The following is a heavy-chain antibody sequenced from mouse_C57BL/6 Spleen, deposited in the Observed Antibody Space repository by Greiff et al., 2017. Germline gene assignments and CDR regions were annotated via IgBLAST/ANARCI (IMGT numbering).Heavy chain of an antibody. CDR1: GYAFSSYW. D-gene: IGHD2-4*01. CDR3: ARGVDYGWFAY. Sequence: QVHVKQSGAELVKPGASVKISCKASGYAFSSYWMNWVKQRPGKGLEWIGQIYPGDGDTNYNGKFKGKATLTADKSSSTAYMQLSSLTSEDSAVYFCARGVDYGWFAYWGQGTLVTVSA. V-gene: IGHV1-80*01. J-gene: IGHJ3*01. CDR2: IYPGDGDT.